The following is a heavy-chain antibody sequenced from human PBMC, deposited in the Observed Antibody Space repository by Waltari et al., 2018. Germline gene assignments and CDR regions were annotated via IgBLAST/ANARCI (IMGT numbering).Heavy chain of an antibody. D-gene: IGHD3-10*01. CDR1: GGTFSSYA. Sequence: QVQLVQSGADVKTPGSSMKVSCKTSGGTFSSYAISWLRQSPHHVLEWMGGIIPIFGTANYAQKFQGRVTSTTDESTSTAYMELSSLRSEDTAVYYFARDRSITMVRSPVTSGFDYWGQGTLVTVSS. CDR2: IIPIFGTA. J-gene: IGHJ4*02. V-gene: IGHV1-69*05. CDR3: ARDRSITMVRSPVTSGFDY.